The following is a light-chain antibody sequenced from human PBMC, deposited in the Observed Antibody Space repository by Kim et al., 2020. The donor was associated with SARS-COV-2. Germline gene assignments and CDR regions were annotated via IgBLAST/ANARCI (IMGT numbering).Light chain of an antibody. Sequence: ASVGDRVTITCRASQSISNYLTWYQHKPGKAPKLLIFAASTLLRGVPSRFAGTGSGADFTLTISNLQPEDFATYYCQQNYIVPLTFGGGTRVEIK. CDR1: QSISNY. J-gene: IGKJ4*01. V-gene: IGKV1-39*01. CDR3: QQNYIVPLT. CDR2: AAS.